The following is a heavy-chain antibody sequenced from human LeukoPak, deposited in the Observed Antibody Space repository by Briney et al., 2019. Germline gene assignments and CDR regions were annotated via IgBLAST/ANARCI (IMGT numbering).Heavy chain of an antibody. CDR1: GGSISSSTYY. CDR3: ARQGSGGRALDI. CDR2: IYYSGSV. J-gene: IGHJ3*02. V-gene: IGHV4-39*01. Sequence: SETLSLTCSVSGGSISSSTYYWGWIRQPPGKGLEWIGSIYYSGSVNYNPSLRTRVTISADTSKNQLSLKLTSVTAADTALYYCARQGSGGRALDIWGQGTMVTVSS.